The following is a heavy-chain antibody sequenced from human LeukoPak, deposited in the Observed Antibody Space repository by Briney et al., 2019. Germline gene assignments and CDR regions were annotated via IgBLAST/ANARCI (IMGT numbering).Heavy chain of an antibody. CDR2: IYPGDSDI. CDR1: GYSFSDYW. Sequence: GESLKISCKGSGYSFSDYWIGWVRQMPGKGLEWMGIIYPGDSDIRYSPSFQGQVTISADKSSSTAFLQWSSLKASDTAMYYCARLLGVDDSSGLFEENWFDPWGQGTLVTVSS. CDR3: ARLLGVDDSSGLFEENWFDP. D-gene: IGHD3-22*01. J-gene: IGHJ5*02. V-gene: IGHV5-51*01.